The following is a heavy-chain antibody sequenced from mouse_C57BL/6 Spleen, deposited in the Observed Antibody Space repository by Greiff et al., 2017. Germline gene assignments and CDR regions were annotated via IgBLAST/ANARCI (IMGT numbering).Heavy chain of an antibody. J-gene: IGHJ4*01. Sequence: VKLMESGAELARPGASVKLSCQASGYTFTSSGISWVKQRTGQGLEWIGEIYPRSGNTYYNEKFKGKATLTVDKSSSTAYMELRSLTSEDSAVYYCARNYGSSLDYWGQGTSVTVSS. D-gene: IGHD1-1*01. CDR3: ARNYGSSLDY. CDR1: GYTFTSSG. CDR2: IYPRSGNT. V-gene: IGHV1-81*01.